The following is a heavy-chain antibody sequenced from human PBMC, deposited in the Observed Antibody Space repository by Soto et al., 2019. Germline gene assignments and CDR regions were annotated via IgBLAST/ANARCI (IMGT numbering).Heavy chain of an antibody. CDR1: GCSISSGFFY. J-gene: IGHJ5*02. CDR2: IYYSGTT. V-gene: IGHV4-31*03. Sequence: SETPSLTCPVSGCSISSGFFYWSWIRQHPGKDLEWIGYIYYSGTTYYNPSLKSRATISVDTSKNQFSLRLSSVTAADTAVYYCARDHRSSNWFDPWGQGTLVTVPQ. CDR3: ARDHRSSNWFDP.